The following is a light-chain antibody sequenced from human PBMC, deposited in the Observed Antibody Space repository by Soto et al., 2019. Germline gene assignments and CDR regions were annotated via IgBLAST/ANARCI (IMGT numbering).Light chain of an antibody. CDR3: CSYAGSSTGV. J-gene: IGLJ2*01. Sequence: QSALTQPASVSGSPGQSITISCTGTSSDVGSYNLVSWYQQHPGKAPKLMIYEGSKRPSGVSNRFSGYKSGNTASLTISGIQAEDEADYYCCSYAGSSTGVFGGGTQLTVL. CDR1: SSDVGSYNL. CDR2: EGS. V-gene: IGLV2-23*01.